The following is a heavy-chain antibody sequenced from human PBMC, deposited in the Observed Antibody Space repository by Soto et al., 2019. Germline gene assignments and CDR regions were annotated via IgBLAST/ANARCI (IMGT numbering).Heavy chain of an antibody. CDR3: AREGTHIVVVTANYYYYYGMDV. V-gene: IGHV1-3*01. CDR2: INAGNGNT. Sequence: ASVKVSCKASGYTFTSYAMHWVRQAPGQRLEWMGWINAGNGNTKYSQKFQGRVTITRDTSASTAYMELSSLRSEDTAVYYCAREGTHIVVVTANYYYYYGMDVWGQGTTVTVYS. J-gene: IGHJ6*02. CDR1: GYTFTSYA. D-gene: IGHD2-21*02.